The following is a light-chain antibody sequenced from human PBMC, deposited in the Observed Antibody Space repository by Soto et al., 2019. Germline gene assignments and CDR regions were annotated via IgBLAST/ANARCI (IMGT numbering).Light chain of an antibody. Sequence: QSALTQPASVSGSPGQSITISCTGTSSDIGDFNYVSWYQQHPGKAPKLMIFEVINRPSGVSNRFSGSKSGNTASLTISGLQAGDEADYYCCSYTTTDTLFVFGSGTKVTAL. V-gene: IGLV2-14*01. J-gene: IGLJ1*01. CDR1: SSDIGDFNY. CDR3: CSYTTTDTLFV. CDR2: EVI.